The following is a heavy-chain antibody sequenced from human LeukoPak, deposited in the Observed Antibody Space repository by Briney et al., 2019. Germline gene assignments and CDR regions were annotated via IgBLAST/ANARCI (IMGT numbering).Heavy chain of an antibody. CDR2: IYPGDSDT. J-gene: IGHJ3*02. D-gene: IGHD6-13*01. Sequence: GESLKISCKGSGCSFTSYWIGWVRQMPGKGLEWMGIIYPGDSDTRYSPSFQGQVTISADKSISTAYLQWSSLKASDTAMYYCATGGSTIAAAGTYAFDIWGQGTMVTVSS. V-gene: IGHV5-51*01. CDR1: GCSFTSYW. CDR3: ATGGSTIAAAGTYAFDI.